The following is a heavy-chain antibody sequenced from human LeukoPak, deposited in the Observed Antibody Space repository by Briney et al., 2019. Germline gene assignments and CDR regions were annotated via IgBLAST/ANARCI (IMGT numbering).Heavy chain of an antibody. CDR1: GGSISGYY. CDR3: ARGGYDFGAFEI. CDR2: IYHSGST. Sequence: SETLSLTCTVSGGSISGYYWTWIRQPAGKGLEWIGEIYHSGSTNYNPSLKSRVTISVDRSKNQFSLNLNSVTAADTAVYYCARGGYDFGAFEIWGQGTMVTVSS. V-gene: IGHV4-59*12. J-gene: IGHJ3*02. D-gene: IGHD5-12*01.